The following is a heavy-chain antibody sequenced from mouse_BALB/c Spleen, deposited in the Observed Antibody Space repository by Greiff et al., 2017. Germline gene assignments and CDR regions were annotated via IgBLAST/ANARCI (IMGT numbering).Heavy chain of an antibody. Sequence: EVKLVESGGGLVQPKGSLKLSCAASGFTFNTYAMHWVCQAPGKGLEWVARIRSKSNNYATYYADSVKDRFTISRDDSQSMLYLQMNNLKTEDTAMYYCVGGYDYDGSAMDYWGQGTSVTVSS. CDR3: VGGYDYDGSAMDY. V-gene: IGHV10-3*03. CDR1: GFTFNTYA. D-gene: IGHD2-4*01. J-gene: IGHJ4*01. CDR2: IRSKSNNYAT.